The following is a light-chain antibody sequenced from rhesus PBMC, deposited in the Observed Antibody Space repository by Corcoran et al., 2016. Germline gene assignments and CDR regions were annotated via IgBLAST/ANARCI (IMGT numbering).Light chain of an antibody. V-gene: IGKV1-94*01. CDR3: LQDYTPPFT. J-gene: IGKJ3*01. Sequence: DIQMTQSPSSLSASVGDRVTVTCRASQGINKELSWYQQKSGKAPTLLNSAASSLQTGVSSRFSGSGSGTDYTLTISSLQPDDVATYYCLQDYTPPFTFGPVTKLDIK. CDR2: AAS. CDR1: QGINKE.